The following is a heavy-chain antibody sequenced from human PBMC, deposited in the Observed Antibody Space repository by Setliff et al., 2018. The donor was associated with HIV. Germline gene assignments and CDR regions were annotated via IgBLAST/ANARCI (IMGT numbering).Heavy chain of an antibody. CDR1: GYSLTDFS. J-gene: IGHJ6*03. Sequence: ASVKVSCKFSGYSLTDFSIHWVRQAPGKGLEWMGGFDPEDGETIYAQKFQGRVTMTEDTSTDTAYMELSSLRSEDTAVYYCAREGVSLWFGELPSSYYMDVWGKGTTVTVSS. CDR3: AREGVSLWFGELPSSYYMDV. V-gene: IGHV1-24*01. D-gene: IGHD3-10*01. CDR2: FDPEDGET.